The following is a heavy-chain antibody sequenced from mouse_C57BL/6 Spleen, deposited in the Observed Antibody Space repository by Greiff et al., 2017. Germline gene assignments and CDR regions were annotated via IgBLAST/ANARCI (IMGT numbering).Heavy chain of an antibody. CDR2: IGPSDSYT. CDR3: ARSITWGYFDY. V-gene: IGHV1-50*01. J-gene: IGHJ2*01. D-gene: IGHD1-1*01. CDR1: GYTFTSYW. Sequence: QVQLQQPGAELVKPGASVKLSCKASGYTFTSYWMQWVKQRPGQGLEWIGEIGPSDSYTNYNQKFKGKATLTVDTSSSTAYMQLSSLTSEDSAVYYCARSITWGYFDYWGQGTTLTVSS.